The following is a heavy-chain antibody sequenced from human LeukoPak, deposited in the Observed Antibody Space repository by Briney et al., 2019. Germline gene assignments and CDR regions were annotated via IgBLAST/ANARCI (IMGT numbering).Heavy chain of an antibody. V-gene: IGHV3-30*18. CDR2: ISYDGSNK. Sequence: HPGGSLRLSCAASGFTFSSYGMHWVRQAPGKWLEWVAVISYDGSNKYYADSVKGRFTISRDNSKNTLYLQMNSLRAEDTAVYYCAKAQSPVVVITTLDYWGQGTLVTVSS. J-gene: IGHJ4*02. CDR3: AKAQSPVVVITTLDY. D-gene: IGHD3-22*01. CDR1: GFTFSSYG.